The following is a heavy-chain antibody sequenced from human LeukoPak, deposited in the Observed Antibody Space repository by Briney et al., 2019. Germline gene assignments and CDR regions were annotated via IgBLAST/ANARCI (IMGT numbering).Heavy chain of an antibody. D-gene: IGHD6-13*01. CDR2: IYHSGST. J-gene: IGHJ5*02. CDR3: ARSMEVAAADDNWFDP. Sequence: ETSETLSLTCAVSGYSISSGYYWGWIRQPPGKGLEWIGSIYHSGSTYYNPSLKSRVTISVDTSKNQFSLKPSSVTAADTAVYYCARSMEVAAADDNWFDPWGQGTLVTVSS. CDR1: GYSISSGYY. V-gene: IGHV4-38-2*01.